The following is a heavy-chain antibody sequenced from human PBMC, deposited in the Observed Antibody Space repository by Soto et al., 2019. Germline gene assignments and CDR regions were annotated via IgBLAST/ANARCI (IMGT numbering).Heavy chain of an antibody. CDR3: ARVPGQLQCHYYYYGMDV. Sequence: SMRLSTAAAGGTFGNHGIRWISQATGKGLEWVSYISSSGSTIYYADSVKGRFTISIDNAKNSLYLQMDSLRAEHTAVYYCARVPGQLQCHYYYYGMDVWGQGTTVTVSS. CDR1: GGTFGNHG. D-gene: IGHD2-2*01. J-gene: IGHJ6*02. CDR2: ISSSGSTI. V-gene: IGHV3-48*03.